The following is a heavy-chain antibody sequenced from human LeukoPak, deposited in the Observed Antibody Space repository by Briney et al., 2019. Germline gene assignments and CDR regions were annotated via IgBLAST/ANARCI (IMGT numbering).Heavy chain of an antibody. CDR1: GYSISSGYY. CDR2: IYQSGST. Sequence: SETLSLTCAVSGYSISSGYYWGWIRQPPGKGLEWIGSIYQSGSTYYNPSLKSRVTISVDTSKNQFSLKLSSVTAADTAVYYCARGQPGIAAAGGGYYYYMDVWGKGTTVTVSS. J-gene: IGHJ6*03. V-gene: IGHV4-38-2*01. CDR3: ARGQPGIAAAGGGYYYYMDV. D-gene: IGHD6-13*01.